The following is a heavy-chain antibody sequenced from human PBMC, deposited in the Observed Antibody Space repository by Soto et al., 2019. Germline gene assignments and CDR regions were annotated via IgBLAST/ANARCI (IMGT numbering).Heavy chain of an antibody. Sequence: GASVKVSCKASGYTFTSYGISWVRQAPGQGPEWMGWISAYNGKTNYAQKFQGRVTMTEDTSTDTAYMELSSLRSEDTAVYYCATSITYDHEYYFDYWGQGTLVTVSS. CDR1: GYTFTSYG. J-gene: IGHJ4*02. D-gene: IGHD1-1*01. V-gene: IGHV1-18*01. CDR3: ATSITYDHEYYFDY. CDR2: ISAYNGKT.